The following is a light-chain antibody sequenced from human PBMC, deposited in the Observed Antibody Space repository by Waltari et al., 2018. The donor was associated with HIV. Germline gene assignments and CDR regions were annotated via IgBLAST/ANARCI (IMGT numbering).Light chain of an antibody. Sequence: FVLTTPPSASGTPWQRVSISCSGSSSNIGSNYVYWYQQLPGTAPKLLMYRNDERPSGVPDRFSGYKSGSSASLAISGLRSEDEADYYCAAWDDSLSAWVFGGGTKLTVL. J-gene: IGLJ3*02. CDR1: SSNIGSNY. CDR3: AAWDDSLSAWV. CDR2: RND. V-gene: IGLV1-47*01.